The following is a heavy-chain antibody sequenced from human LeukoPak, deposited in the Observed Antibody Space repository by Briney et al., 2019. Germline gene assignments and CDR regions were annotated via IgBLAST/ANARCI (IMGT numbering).Heavy chain of an antibody. J-gene: IGHJ4*02. V-gene: IGHV4-4*09. CDR1: GGSISSYY. Sequence: PSETLSLTCTVSGGSISSYYWSWIRQPPGKGLEWIGYIYTSGSTNYNPSLKSRVTISVDTSKNQFSPKLSSVTAADTAVYYCARQGAAAGFDYWGQGTLITVSS. CDR3: ARQGAAAGFDY. D-gene: IGHD6-13*01. CDR2: IYTSGST.